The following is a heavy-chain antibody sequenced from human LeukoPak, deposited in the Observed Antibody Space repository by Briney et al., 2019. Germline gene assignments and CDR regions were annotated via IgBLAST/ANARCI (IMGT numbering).Heavy chain of an antibody. V-gene: IGHV4-39*01. CDR3: ARTIFGVVIP. CDR1: GGSISSSSYY. D-gene: IGHD3-3*01. Sequence: SETLSLTCTVSGGSISSSSYYWGWIRQPPGKGLEWIGSIYYSGSTYYNPSLKSRVTISVDTSKNQFSLKLSYVTAADTAVYYCARTIFGVVIPWGQGTLVTVSS. CDR2: IYYSGST. J-gene: IGHJ5*02.